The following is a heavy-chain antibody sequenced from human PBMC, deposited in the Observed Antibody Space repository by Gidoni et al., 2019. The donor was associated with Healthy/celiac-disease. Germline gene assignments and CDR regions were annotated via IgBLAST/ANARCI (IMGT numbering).Heavy chain of an antibody. CDR3: ARGGGYCSSTSCAEG. D-gene: IGHD2-2*01. V-gene: IGHV4-34*01. Sequence: QVQLQQWCAGLLKPSETLSLTCAVYGGSFSGYYWSWIRQPPGKGLEWIGEINHSGSTNYNPSLKSRVTISVDTSKNQFSRKLSSVTAADTAVYYCARGGGYCSSTSCAEGWGQGTLVTVSS. J-gene: IGHJ4*02. CDR1: GGSFSGYY. CDR2: INHSGST.